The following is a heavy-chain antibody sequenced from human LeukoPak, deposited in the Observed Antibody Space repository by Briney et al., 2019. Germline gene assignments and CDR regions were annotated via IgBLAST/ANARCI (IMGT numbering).Heavy chain of an antibody. J-gene: IGHJ6*03. CDR1: GGSISSYY. CDR2: IYYSGST. Sequence: SETLSLTCTVSGGSISSYYWGWIRQPPGKGLEWIGSIYYSGSTYYNPSLKSRVTISVDTSKNQFSLKLSSVTAADTAVYYCARSFMYYYYYMDVWGKGTTVTISS. D-gene: IGHD3-16*01. CDR3: ARSFMYYYYYMDV. V-gene: IGHV4-39*01.